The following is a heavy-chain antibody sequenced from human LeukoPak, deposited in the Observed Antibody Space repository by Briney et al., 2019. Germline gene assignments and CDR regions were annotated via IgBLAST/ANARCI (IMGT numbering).Heavy chain of an antibody. CDR1: GYTFTSYG. CDR3: ARDSLTGDPFDY. J-gene: IGHJ4*02. D-gene: IGHD2-21*02. CDR2: ISAYNGNT. V-gene: IGHV1-18*01. Sequence: ASVKVSCKASGYTFTSYGISWVRQAPGQGLEWMGWISAYNGNTNNAQKLQGRATMTTETSTSTAYMELRSLRSDDTAVYYCARDSLTGDPFDYWGQGTLVTVSS.